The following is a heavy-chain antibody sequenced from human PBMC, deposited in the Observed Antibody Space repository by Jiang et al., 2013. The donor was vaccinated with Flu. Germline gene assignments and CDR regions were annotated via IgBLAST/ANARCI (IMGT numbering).Heavy chain of an antibody. D-gene: IGHD3-16*02. CDR1: GGSFSSYY. Sequence: LLKPSETLSLTCAVYGGSFSSYYWSWIRQAPGKGLEWIGEINHSGNTNYNPSLKSRVTISVDTSKNQFSVRLTSVTAADTAVYYCARGVCIDGPGYDYLWGSSRCGEYYYGLDGWGQGTTVTVSS. CDR2: INHSGNT. CDR3: ARGVCIDGPGYDYLWGSSRCGEYYYGLDG. V-gene: IGHV4-34*01. J-gene: IGHJ6*02.